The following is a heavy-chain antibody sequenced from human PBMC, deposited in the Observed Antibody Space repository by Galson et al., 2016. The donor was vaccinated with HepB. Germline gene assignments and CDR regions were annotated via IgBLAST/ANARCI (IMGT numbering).Heavy chain of an antibody. CDR1: GFMFNNYG. J-gene: IGHJ6*02. CDR3: AKGRDFGYGYQYFAMDV. D-gene: IGHD3-3*02. CDR2: ISGSGGST. V-gene: IGHV3-23*01. Sequence: LRLSCAASGFMFNNYGMTWVRQNPGKGLEWVAAISGSGGSTYYAGSVKGRFTISRDNSKNTLFLQMKSLRVEDTGKYYCAKGRDFGYGYQYFAMDVWGQGTAVTVSS.